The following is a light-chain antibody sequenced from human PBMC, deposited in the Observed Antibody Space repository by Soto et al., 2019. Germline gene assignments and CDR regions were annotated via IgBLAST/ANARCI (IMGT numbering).Light chain of an antibody. CDR3: QQYNNWPPIT. Sequence: EIVMTQSPGTLSVSPGERATLSCRASQSVRSKLAWYQQQPGQAPRLLIYDASTRATGIPAGFSGSWSGTEFTLTISSLQSEDFAVYSCQQYNNWPPITFGQGTRLEIK. CDR2: DAS. V-gene: IGKV3-15*01. J-gene: IGKJ5*01. CDR1: QSVRSK.